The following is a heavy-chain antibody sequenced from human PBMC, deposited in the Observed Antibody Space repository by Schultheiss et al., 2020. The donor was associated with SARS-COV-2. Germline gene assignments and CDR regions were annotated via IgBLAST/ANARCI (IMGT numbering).Heavy chain of an antibody. CDR3: ARDRGYDFWSGLDY. CDR1: GFTFSSYS. Sequence: GGSLRLSCAASGFTFSSYSMNWVRQAPGKGLEWVSSISSSSSYIYYADSVKGRFTISRDNAKNSLYLQMNSLRAEDTAVYYCARDRGYDFWSGLDYWGQGTLVTVSS. J-gene: IGHJ4*02. V-gene: IGHV3-21*01. CDR2: ISSSSSYI. D-gene: IGHD3-3*01.